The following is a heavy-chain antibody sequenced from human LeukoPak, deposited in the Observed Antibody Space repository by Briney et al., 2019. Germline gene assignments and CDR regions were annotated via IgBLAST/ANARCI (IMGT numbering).Heavy chain of an antibody. CDR3: ARQILTIFGVVISYYFDY. J-gene: IGHJ4*02. D-gene: IGHD3-3*01. V-gene: IGHV3-7*01. Sequence: GGSLRLSCAASGFTFSTYTIHWVRQAPGKGLEWVANIRQDESEKFYVDSVKGRFTITRDNAKNSLYLQMNSLRAEDTAVYYCARQILTIFGVVISYYFDYWGQGTLVTVSS. CDR2: IRQDESEK. CDR1: GFTFSTYT.